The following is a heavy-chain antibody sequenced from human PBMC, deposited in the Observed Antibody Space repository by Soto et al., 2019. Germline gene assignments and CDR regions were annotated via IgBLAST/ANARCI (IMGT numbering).Heavy chain of an antibody. CDR3: ARGIVVVPAAKPPSHFYYYYGMDV. CDR2: IDYSGSN. CDR1: GGSISSGGYY. J-gene: IGHJ6*02. D-gene: IGHD2-2*01. V-gene: IGHV4-31*03. Sequence: QVQLQESGPGLVKPSQTLSLTCTVSGGSISSGGYYWSWIRQHPGKGLEWLGYIDYSGSNYYNPSLKSRVTLSVDTSKNQFSLKLSSVTAADTAVYYCARGIVVVPAAKPPSHFYYYYGMDVWGQGTTVTVSS.